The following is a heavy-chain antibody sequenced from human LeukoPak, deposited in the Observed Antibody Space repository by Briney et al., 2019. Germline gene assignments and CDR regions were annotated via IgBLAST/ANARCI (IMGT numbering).Heavy chain of an antibody. CDR1: GFTFSSYA. V-gene: IGHV3-23*01. CDR3: AKDCSGSGSFYDY. CDR2: ISVSGGTT. J-gene: IGHJ4*02. Sequence: PGGSLRLSCAVSGFTFSSYAMNWVRQAPGKGLEWVSSISVSGGTTYYADSVKGRFTISRDNSKNTLYLQMNSLRAEDTAIYYCAKDCSGSGSFYDYWGQGTLVTVSS. D-gene: IGHD1-26*01.